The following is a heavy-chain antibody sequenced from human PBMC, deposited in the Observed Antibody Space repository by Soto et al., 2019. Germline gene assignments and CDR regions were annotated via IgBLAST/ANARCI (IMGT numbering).Heavy chain of an antibody. CDR2: IYYSGST. CDR1: GGSISSGGYY. CDR3: ARGTMVRGVPFDY. Sequence: QVQLQESGPGLVKPSQTLSLTCTVSGGSISSGGYYWSWIRQHPGKGLEWIGYIYYSGSTYYNPSLKSRVTISVDTTNNQFSLKLSSVTAADTAVYYCARGTMVRGVPFDYWGQGTLVTVSS. D-gene: IGHD3-10*01. V-gene: IGHV4-31*03. J-gene: IGHJ4*02.